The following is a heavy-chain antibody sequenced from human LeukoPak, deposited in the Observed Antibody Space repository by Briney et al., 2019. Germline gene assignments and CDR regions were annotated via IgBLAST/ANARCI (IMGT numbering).Heavy chain of an antibody. CDR2: IRSKAYGGTT. CDR3: TREGRGYSYGLLDY. J-gene: IGHJ4*02. Sequence: PGGSLRLSCTASGFTFGDYAMSWVRQAPGKGLEWVGFIRSKAYGGTTEYAASVKGRFTISRDDSKSIDYLQMNSLKTEDTAVYYCTREGRGYSYGLLDYWGQGTLVTVSS. V-gene: IGHV3-49*04. CDR1: GFTFGDYA. D-gene: IGHD5-18*01.